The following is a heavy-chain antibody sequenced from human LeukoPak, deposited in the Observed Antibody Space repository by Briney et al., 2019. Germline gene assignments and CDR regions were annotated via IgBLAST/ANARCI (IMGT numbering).Heavy chain of an antibody. D-gene: IGHD3-9*01. V-gene: IGHV3-23*01. J-gene: IGHJ4*02. CDR3: AKWGDYDVLTGYYVSDY. CDR1: GFTFSNYA. Sequence: GASLRLSCAAPGFTFSNYAMSWVRQAPGKGLEWVSAITGSGGNTYYADSVKGRFTISRDNSKNTVFLQMNSLRAEDTAVYYCAKWGDYDVLTGYYVSDYWGQGTLVTVSS. CDR2: ITGSGGNT.